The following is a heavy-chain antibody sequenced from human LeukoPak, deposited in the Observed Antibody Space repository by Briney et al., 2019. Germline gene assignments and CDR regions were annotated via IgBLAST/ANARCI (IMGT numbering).Heavy chain of an antibody. Sequence: GSLRLSCAASGFTFSSYAMSWVRQAPGKGLEWVSAISGSGGSTYYADSVKGRFTISRDNSKNTLYLQMNSLRAEDTAVYYCAKSREVTIFGVVRSDYWGQGTLVTVSS. J-gene: IGHJ4*02. CDR2: ISGSGGST. D-gene: IGHD3-3*01. CDR3: AKSREVTIFGVVRSDY. CDR1: GFTFSSYA. V-gene: IGHV3-23*01.